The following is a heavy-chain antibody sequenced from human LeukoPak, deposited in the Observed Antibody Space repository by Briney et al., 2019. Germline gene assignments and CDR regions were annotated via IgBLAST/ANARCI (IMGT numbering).Heavy chain of an antibody. CDR3: ARGFRPGWFDP. Sequence: ASVKVSCKASGGTFSSYAISWVRQAPGQGLEWMGRIIPILGIANYAQKFQGRVTITADKSTSTAYMELSSLRSEDTAVYYCARGFRPGWFDPWGQGTLVTVSS. J-gene: IGHJ5*02. V-gene: IGHV1-69*04. CDR2: IIPILGIA. CDR1: GGTFSSYA.